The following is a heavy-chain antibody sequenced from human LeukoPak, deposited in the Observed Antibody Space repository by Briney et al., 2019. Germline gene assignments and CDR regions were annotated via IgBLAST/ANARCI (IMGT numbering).Heavy chain of an antibody. CDR3: ARGALWFGEYYFDY. CDR1: GGSISSYY. CDR2: IYYSGST. J-gene: IGHJ4*02. Sequence: SETLSLTRTVSGGSISSYYWSWIRQPPGKGLEWIGYIYYSGSTNYNPSLKSRVTISVDTSKNQFSLKLSSVTAADTAVYYCARGALWFGEYYFDYWGQGTLVTVSS. D-gene: IGHD3-10*01. V-gene: IGHV4-59*01.